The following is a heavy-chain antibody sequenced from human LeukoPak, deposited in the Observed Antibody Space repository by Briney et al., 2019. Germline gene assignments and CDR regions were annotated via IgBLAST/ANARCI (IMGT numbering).Heavy chain of an antibody. Sequence: GASVRVSCKASGYTFTSYGISWVRQTPGQGLERMGWISAYNGNTNYAQKLQGRVTMTTDTSTSTAYMELRSLRSDDTAVYYCARGYYDFWSGYSDFDYWGQGTLVTVSS. J-gene: IGHJ4*02. CDR1: GYTFTSYG. CDR2: ISAYNGNT. D-gene: IGHD3-3*01. CDR3: ARGYYDFWSGYSDFDY. V-gene: IGHV1-18*01.